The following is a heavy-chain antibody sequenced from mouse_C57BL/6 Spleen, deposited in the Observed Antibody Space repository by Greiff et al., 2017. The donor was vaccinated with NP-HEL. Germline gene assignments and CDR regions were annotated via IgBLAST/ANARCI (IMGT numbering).Heavy chain of an antibody. J-gene: IGHJ1*03. CDR2: IHPNSGST. Sequence: QVQLQQPGAELVKPGASVKLSCKASGYTFTSYWMHWVKQRPGQGLEWIGMIHPNSGSTNYNEKFKSKATLTVDKSSSTAYMQLSSLTSEDSAVYYCAYYYGSSLDWYFDVWGTGTTVTVSS. V-gene: IGHV1-64*01. D-gene: IGHD1-1*01. CDR1: GYTFTSYW. CDR3: AYYYGSSLDWYFDV.